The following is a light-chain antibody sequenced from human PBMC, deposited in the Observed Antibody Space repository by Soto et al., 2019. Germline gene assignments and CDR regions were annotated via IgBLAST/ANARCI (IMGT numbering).Light chain of an antibody. V-gene: IGLV1-47*01. CDR2: RNN. J-gene: IGLJ2*01. CDR1: SSNIGSNY. CDR3: AAWDDSLSGGEVV. Sequence: QAVVTQPPSASGTPGQRVTISCSGSSSNIGSNYVYWYQQLPGTAPKLLIYRNNQRPSGVPDRFSGSKSGTSASLAISGLRSEDEADYYCAAWDDSLSGGEVVFGGGTKLTVL.